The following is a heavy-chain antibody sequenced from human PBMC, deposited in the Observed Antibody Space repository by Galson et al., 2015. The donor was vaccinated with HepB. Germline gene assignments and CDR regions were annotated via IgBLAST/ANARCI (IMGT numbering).Heavy chain of an antibody. CDR1: GYTFTNYG. Sequence: SVKVSCKASGYTFTNYGISWVRQAPGQGLEWMGWINIYNGNINYAQNFQGRVTMTTDTSSSTVYMDLRSLTSDDTAVYYRARGGSFYYFDYWGQGTLVTVSS. CDR3: ARGGSFYYFDY. D-gene: IGHD1-26*01. CDR2: INIYNGNI. J-gene: IGHJ4*02. V-gene: IGHV1-18*04.